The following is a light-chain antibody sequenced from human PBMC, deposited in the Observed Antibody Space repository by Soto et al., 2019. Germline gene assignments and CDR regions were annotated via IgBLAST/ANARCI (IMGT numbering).Light chain of an antibody. CDR1: STDVGSNNR. Sequence: QSVLTQPPSVSGSPGQSVTISCTGTSTDVGSNNRVSWYQQPPGTAPKLMIYEVTNRPSGVPDRFSGSKSGNTASLTISGLQADEEADYSGGSYTSSRGYVFGSGTKVTLL. CDR2: EVT. CDR3: GSYTSSRGYV. J-gene: IGLJ1*01. V-gene: IGLV2-18*02.